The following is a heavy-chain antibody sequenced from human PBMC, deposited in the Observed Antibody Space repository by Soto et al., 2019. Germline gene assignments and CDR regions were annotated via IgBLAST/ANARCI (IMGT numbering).Heavy chain of an antibody. CDR3: ARDTGTHTLVVELDY. Sequence: EVQLVESGGGLVQPGRSLRLSCTASGFTFGNYAMHWVRQAPGKGLEWVSGISWNSESIVYADSVKGRFTISRDNAKNSLSLQMNSLGPEDTALYYCARDTGTHTLVVELDYWGQGTLVTVSS. CDR2: ISWNSESI. J-gene: IGHJ4*02. V-gene: IGHV3-9*01. D-gene: IGHD2-15*01. CDR1: GFTFGNYA.